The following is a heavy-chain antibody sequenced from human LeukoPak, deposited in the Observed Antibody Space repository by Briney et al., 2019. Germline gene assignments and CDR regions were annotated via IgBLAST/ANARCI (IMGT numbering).Heavy chain of an antibody. V-gene: IGHV4-39*07. CDR2: IYYSGIT. D-gene: IGHD4-17*01. J-gene: IGHJ4*02. CDR1: GGSISSSSYY. CDR3: ARLSTVTTSFDY. Sequence: KSSETLSLTCTVSGGSISSSSYYWGWIRQPPGKGLEWMGSIYYSGITYYNPSLKGRVTISVDTSKNQFSLKLSSVTAADTAVYYCARLSTVTTSFDYWGQGTLVTVSS.